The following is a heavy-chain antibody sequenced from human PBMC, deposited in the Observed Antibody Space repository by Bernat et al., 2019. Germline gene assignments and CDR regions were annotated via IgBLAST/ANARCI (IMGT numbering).Heavy chain of an antibody. CDR2: ISYDGSNK. CDR1: GSTFVSFG. Sequence: QGQLWDSGGGVAQPGSSLKLPCAAPGSTFVSFGIPWPRQAPGRGREWVAVISYDGSNKYYADSVKGRFTISRDNSKNTLYLQMNSLRAEDTAVYYCAKDHDYGDYPPPRYGMDVWGQGTTVTVSS. J-gene: IGHJ6*02. CDR3: AKDHDYGDYPPPRYGMDV. D-gene: IGHD4-17*01. V-gene: IGHV3-30*18.